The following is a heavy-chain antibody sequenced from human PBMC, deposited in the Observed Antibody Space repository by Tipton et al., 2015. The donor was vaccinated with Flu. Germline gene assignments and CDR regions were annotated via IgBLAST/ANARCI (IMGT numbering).Heavy chain of an antibody. CDR2: MAFSGTT. Sequence: TLSLTCTVSGGSISTGGYYWGWIRHHPGKGLDWIGYMAFSGTTYYNPSLKSRINLSIQTSKNQFSQSLRSVTAAETAVYYCARAEDYYRSGSFAAGFNYGGQGTQVTVSS. D-gene: IGHD3-10*01. CDR1: GGSISTGGYY. V-gene: IGHV4-31*03. J-gene: IGHJ4*02. CDR3: ARAEDYYRSGSFAAGFNY.